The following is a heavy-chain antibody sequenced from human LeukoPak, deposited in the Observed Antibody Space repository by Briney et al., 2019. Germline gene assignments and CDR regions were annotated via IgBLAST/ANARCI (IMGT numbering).Heavy chain of an antibody. D-gene: IGHD1-26*01. J-gene: IGHJ4*02. CDR1: GFIFADYG. CDR2: IRSKGYGGTA. Sequence: GGSLRLSCTTSGFIFADYGVSWFRQAPERGLEWVGYIRSKGYGGTAEYAASVKGRFTISRDESKSIAYLQMNSLKTEDTAVYHCTRGDSGSYWGQGTLVTVSS. CDR3: TRGDSGSY. V-gene: IGHV3-49*03.